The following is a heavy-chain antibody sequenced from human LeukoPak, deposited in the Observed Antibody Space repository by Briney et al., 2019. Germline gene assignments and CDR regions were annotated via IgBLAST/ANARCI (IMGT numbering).Heavy chain of an antibody. V-gene: IGHV3-11*01. CDR3: ARDFAFDAFDI. CDR1: GFTFSDYY. CDR2: ISSSGSTI. Sequence: GGSLRLSCAASGFTFSDYYMSWVRQAPGKGLEWVSYISSSGSTIYYADSVKGRFTISRDNAKNSLYLQMNSLRAEDTAVYYCARDFAFDAFDICGQGTMVTVSS. J-gene: IGHJ3*02.